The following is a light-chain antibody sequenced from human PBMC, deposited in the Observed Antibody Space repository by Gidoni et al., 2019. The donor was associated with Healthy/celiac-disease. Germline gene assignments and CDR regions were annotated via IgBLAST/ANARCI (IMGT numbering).Light chain of an antibody. CDR2: GAS. CDR3: QQYGSSPRT. J-gene: IGKJ1*01. V-gene: IGKV3-20*01. CDR1: KSVSSSY. Sequence: DIVLTQSPGTLSLSPGERATLSCRASKSVSSSYLAWYQQKPGQAPRLLIYGASSRATGIPERFSGSGSGTDFTLTISRLEPEDFAVYYCQQYGSSPRTFGQGTKVEIK.